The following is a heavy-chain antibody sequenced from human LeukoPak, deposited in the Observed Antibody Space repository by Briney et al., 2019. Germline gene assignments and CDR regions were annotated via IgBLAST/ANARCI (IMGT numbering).Heavy chain of an antibody. Sequence: GGSLRLSCAASGFSFSSHGMNWVRQAPGKGLEWVSAISGSGGSTYYADSVKGRFTISRDNSKNTLYLQMNSLRAEDTAVYYCAKGKILTGYYPFDYWGQGTLVTVSS. CDR1: GFSFSSHG. CDR3: AKGKILTGYYPFDY. V-gene: IGHV3-23*01. D-gene: IGHD3-9*01. J-gene: IGHJ4*02. CDR2: ISGSGGST.